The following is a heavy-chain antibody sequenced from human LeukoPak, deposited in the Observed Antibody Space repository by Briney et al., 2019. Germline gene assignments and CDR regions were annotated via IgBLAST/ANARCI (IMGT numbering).Heavy chain of an antibody. D-gene: IGHD3-9*01. CDR1: GYTFTGYY. V-gene: IGHV1-46*01. CDR3: TRDRGYYDILTGYYSINWYFDL. Sequence: GASVKVSCKASGYTFTGYYMHWVRQAPGQGLEWMGIINPSGGSTSYAQKFQGRVTMTRDTSTSTVYMELSSLRSEDTAVYYCTRDRGYYDILTGYYSINWYFDLWGRGTLVTVSS. CDR2: INPSGGST. J-gene: IGHJ2*01.